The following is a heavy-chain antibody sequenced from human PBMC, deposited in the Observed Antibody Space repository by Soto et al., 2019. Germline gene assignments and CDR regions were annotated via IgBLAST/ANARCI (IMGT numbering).Heavy chain of an antibody. CDR1: GGSISSGGYY. Sequence: SETLSLTCTVSGGSISSGGYYWSWIRQHPGKGLEWIGYIYYSGSTYYNPSLKSRVTISVDTSKNQFSLKLSSVTAADTAVYYCARVWDSSGPNFDYWGQGTLVTVSS. D-gene: IGHD3-22*01. CDR3: ARVWDSSGPNFDY. V-gene: IGHV4-31*03. CDR2: IYYSGST. J-gene: IGHJ4*02.